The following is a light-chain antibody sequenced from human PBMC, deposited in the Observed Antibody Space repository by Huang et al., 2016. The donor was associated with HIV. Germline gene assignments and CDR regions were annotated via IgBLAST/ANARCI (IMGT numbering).Light chain of an antibody. V-gene: IGKV3-11*01. CDR1: QSVSNY. CDR2: DAS. Sequence: EIVLTQSQATLSLSPGEGATLSCRASQSVSNYLAWYQQKPGQAPRLLIYDASNRATGIPARFSGSGSGTDFTLTISSLEPEDFAVYYCQQRSNWPPMYTFGQGTKLEIK. CDR3: QQRSNWPPMYT. J-gene: IGKJ2*01.